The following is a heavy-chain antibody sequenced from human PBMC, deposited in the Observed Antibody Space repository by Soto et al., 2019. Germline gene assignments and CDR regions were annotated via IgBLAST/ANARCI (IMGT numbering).Heavy chain of an antibody. CDR1: GYTFTGYY. J-gene: IGHJ3*02. V-gene: IGHV1-2*02. CDR3: AALDYYASSGYYRSRNAFDI. Sequence: ASVKVSCKASGYTFTGYYMHWVRQAPGQGLEWMGWTNPNSGGTNYAQKFQGRVTMTRDTSISTAYMELSRLRSDDTAVYQCAALDYYASSGYYRSRNAFDIWGQGTMVTVSS. D-gene: IGHD3-22*01. CDR2: TNPNSGGT.